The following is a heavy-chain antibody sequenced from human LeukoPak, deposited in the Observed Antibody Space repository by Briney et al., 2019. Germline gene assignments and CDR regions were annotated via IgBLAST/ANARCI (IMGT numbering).Heavy chain of an antibody. J-gene: IGHJ4*02. CDR1: GYSISSGYY. CDR3: ATLLQWELTD. Sequence: SETLSLTCTVSGYSISSGYYRGWIRQPPGKGLEWIGSIYHSGSTYYNPSLKSRVTISVDTSKNQFSLKLSSVTAADTAVYYCATLLQWELTDWGQGTLVTVSS. D-gene: IGHD1-26*01. CDR2: IYHSGST. V-gene: IGHV4-38-2*02.